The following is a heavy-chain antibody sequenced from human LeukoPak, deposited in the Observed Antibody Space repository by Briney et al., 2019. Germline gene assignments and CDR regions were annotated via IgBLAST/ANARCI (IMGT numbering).Heavy chain of an antibody. CDR1: GGSVSNDRYY. D-gene: IGHD2-15*01. CDR3: ATYCAGVTCYYAFDV. V-gene: IGHV4-61*01. J-gene: IGHJ3*01. CDR2: VYHSGST. Sequence: SETLSLTCTVSGGSVSNDRYYWSWVRQPPGKGLEWIGYVYHSGSTNYNPSLKSRVTMSVDTSKNQFSLKLSSVTAADTAVYYCATYCAGVTCYYAFDVWGQGTMVAVSS.